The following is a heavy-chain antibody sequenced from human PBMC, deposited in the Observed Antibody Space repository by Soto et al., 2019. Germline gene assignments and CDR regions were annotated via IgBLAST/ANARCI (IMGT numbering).Heavy chain of an antibody. V-gene: IGHV1-2*04. D-gene: IGHD6-6*01. CDR1: GYTFTGYY. CDR3: ARAYSSSSPYYYGMDV. J-gene: IGHJ6*02. Sequence: ASVKVSCKASGYTFTGYYMHWVRQAPGQGLEWMGWINPNSGGTNYAQKFQGWVTMTRDTSISTAYMELSRLRSDDTAVYYCARAYSSSSPYYYGMDVWGQGTTVTVSS. CDR2: INPNSGGT.